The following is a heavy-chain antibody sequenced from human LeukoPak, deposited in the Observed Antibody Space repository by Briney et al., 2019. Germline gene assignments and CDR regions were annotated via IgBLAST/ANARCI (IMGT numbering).Heavy chain of an antibody. D-gene: IGHD3-10*01. CDR2: ISGYNGNT. V-gene: IGHV1-18*01. CDR3: ARDWAMIRGVITTYYYYYGFDV. Sequence: ASVKVSCKASGYTFINYGISWVRQAPGQGLEWMGWISGYNGNTDSAQKFQGRVTMTTDTSTSTAYMELRSLRSDDSAVYYCARDWAMIRGVITTYYYYYGFDVWSQGTTVTVSS. CDR1: GYTFINYG. J-gene: IGHJ6*02.